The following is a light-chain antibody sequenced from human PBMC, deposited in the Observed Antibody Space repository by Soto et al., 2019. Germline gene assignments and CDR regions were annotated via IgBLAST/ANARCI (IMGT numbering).Light chain of an antibody. Sequence: EIGLTQSPGTLSLSPGERATLSCRASQSVSSSYLAWYQQKPGQAPRLLIYGTSSRATAIPDRFSGSGSGTDFTLTISRLEPEDFAVYYCQQYGSSSWTFGRGTKVDIK. CDR2: GTS. CDR1: QSVSSSY. J-gene: IGKJ1*01. V-gene: IGKV3-20*01. CDR3: QQYGSSSWT.